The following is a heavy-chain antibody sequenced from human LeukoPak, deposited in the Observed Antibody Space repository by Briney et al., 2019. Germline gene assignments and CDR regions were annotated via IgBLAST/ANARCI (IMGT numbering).Heavy chain of an antibody. D-gene: IGHD2-2*01. CDR1: GGTFSSYA. J-gene: IGHJ6*03. CDR3: ASSDGYCSSTSCQKNYYYYYMDV. Sequence: SVKVSCKASGGTFSSYAISWVRQAPGQGLEWMGRIIPILGIANYAQKFQGRVTITADESTSTAYMELSSLRSEDTAVYYCASSDGYCSSTSCQKNYYYYYMDVWGKGTTVTVSS. V-gene: IGHV1-69*04. CDR2: IIPILGIA.